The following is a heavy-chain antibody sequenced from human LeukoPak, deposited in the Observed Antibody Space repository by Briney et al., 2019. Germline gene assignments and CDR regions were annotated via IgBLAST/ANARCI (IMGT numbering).Heavy chain of an antibody. CDR3: ASPSIAAPTYYFDY. Sequence: GGSLRLSCAASGFTFSNYAMSWVRQAPGKGLQWVSAISGSGGSTYYADSVKGRFAISRDNSKNTLYLQTSSLRAEDTAVYYCASPSIAAPTYYFDYWGQGTLVTVSS. D-gene: IGHD6-13*01. V-gene: IGHV3-23*01. CDR2: ISGSGGST. J-gene: IGHJ4*02. CDR1: GFTFSNYA.